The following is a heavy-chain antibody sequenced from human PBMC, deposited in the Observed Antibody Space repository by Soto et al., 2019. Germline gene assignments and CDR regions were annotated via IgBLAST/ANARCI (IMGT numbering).Heavy chain of an antibody. CDR1: GGSLSSSDYY. V-gene: IGHV4-39*01. CDR3: ASRYCPSPSCNWIGKH. CDR2: IYNTGST. D-gene: IGHD2-2*01. J-gene: IGHJ1*01. Sequence: SETLSLTCTVSGGSLSSSDYYWGWIRQPPGKGLEWIGSIYNTGSTYHSPSLKSRVTISVDTSKNQFSLKLSSVTAADTAVYYCASRYCPSPSCNWIGKHWGQGTLVTVSS.